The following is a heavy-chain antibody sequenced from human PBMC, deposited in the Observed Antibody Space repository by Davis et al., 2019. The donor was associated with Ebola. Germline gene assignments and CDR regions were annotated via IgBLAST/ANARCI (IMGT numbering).Heavy chain of an antibody. D-gene: IGHD6-19*01. V-gene: IGHV3-48*01. Sequence: GESLKISCAASGFTFSSYSMNWVRQAPGKGLEWVSYISRSSSTIYYAGSVKGRFTISRDNAKNSLYLQMNSLRAEDTAVYYCAREPVAVTIDYWGQGTLVTVSS. CDR1: GFTFSSYS. J-gene: IGHJ4*02. CDR3: AREPVAVTIDY. CDR2: ISRSSSTI.